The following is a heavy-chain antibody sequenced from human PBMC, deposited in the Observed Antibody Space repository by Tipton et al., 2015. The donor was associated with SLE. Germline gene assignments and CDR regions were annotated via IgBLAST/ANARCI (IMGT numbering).Heavy chain of an antibody. CDR1: GGSISSGDYY. Sequence: TLSLTCTVSGGSISSGDYYWSWIRQPPGKGLEWIGYIYYSGSTYYNPSLKSRVTISVDTSKNQFSLKLSAVTAANTAVYYCARVPNWGRFDYWGQGTLVTVSS. J-gene: IGHJ4*02. CDR3: ARVPNWGRFDY. CDR2: IYYSGST. D-gene: IGHD7-27*01. V-gene: IGHV4-30-4*01.